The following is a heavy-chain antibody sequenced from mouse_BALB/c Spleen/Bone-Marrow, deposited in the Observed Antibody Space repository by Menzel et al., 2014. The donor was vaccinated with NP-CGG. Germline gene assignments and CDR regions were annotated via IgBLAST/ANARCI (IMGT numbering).Heavy chain of an antibody. Sequence: EVQLVESGPGLVKPSQSLSLPCTVTGYSITSDYAWNWIRQFPGNKLEWMGYIIYSANTNYNPSLKSRISITRDTSKNQLFLQLNSVPAEDTATYYCTRGTTAGFAYWGLGTLVTVSA. CDR3: TRGTTAGFAY. CDR2: IIYSANT. V-gene: IGHV3-2*02. J-gene: IGHJ3*01. D-gene: IGHD1-2*01. CDR1: GYSITSDYA.